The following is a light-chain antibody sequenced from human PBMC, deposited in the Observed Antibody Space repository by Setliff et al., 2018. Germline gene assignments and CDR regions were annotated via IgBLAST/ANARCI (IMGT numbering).Light chain of an antibody. Sequence: DIQLTQSPSTLSASIGDRVNITCRASQGFSRWLAWYQQKPGKTPRLLIYKVSNLESGVPSRFSGSGSGTEYTLTISSLQPDDFATYYCQQYSSYPVTFGQGTKVDIK. J-gene: IGKJ2*01. CDR1: QGFSRW. V-gene: IGKV1-5*03. CDR3: QQYSSYPVT. CDR2: KVS.